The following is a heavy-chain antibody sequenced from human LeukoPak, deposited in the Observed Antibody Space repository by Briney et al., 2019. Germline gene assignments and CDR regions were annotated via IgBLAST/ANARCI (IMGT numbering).Heavy chain of an antibody. CDR2: IYTRGST. J-gene: IGHJ6*02. CDR1: GGSISSGSYY. V-gene: IGHV4-61*02. CDR3: ARGLQTHFFYYYYGMDV. D-gene: IGHD3-3*02. Sequence: SQTLSLTCTVSGGSISSGSYYWSWIRQPAGKGLEWIGRIYTRGSTNYNPSLKSRVTISVDTSKNQFSLKLSSVTAADTAVYYCARGLQTHFFYYYYGMDVWGQGTTVTVSS.